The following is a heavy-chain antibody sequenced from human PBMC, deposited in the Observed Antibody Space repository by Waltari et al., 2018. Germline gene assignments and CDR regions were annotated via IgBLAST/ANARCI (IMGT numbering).Heavy chain of an antibody. J-gene: IGHJ4*02. V-gene: IGHV1-46*01. CDR3: TRGGESSGVLEF. D-gene: IGHD3-10*01. CDR1: GYPFVNYY. CDR2: INPNS. Sequence: QVQLVQSGAAVKKPGPSVRVSCKASGYPFVNYYIHWVRQAPGQGPEWVALINPNSGHSQQFQDRVTLTADTSTGTVYMELSSLASEDTAIYYCTRGGESSGVLEFWGQGSLVTVSS.